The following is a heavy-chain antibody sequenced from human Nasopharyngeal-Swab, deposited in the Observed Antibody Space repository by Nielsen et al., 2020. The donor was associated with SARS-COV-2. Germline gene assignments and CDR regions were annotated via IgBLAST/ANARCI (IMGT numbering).Heavy chain of an antibody. Sequence: GESLKISCAASGFTFRFYTMHWVRQAPGKGLEWVSSVSTGGDYIHYADLVQGRFAISRENAKDSLYLQMNSLRAEDTAIYYCARDRSGFGFDFWGQGALVTVSP. CDR3: ARDRSGFGFDF. CDR2: VSTGGDYI. D-gene: IGHD3-3*01. J-gene: IGHJ4*02. CDR1: GFTFRFYT. V-gene: IGHV3-21*01.